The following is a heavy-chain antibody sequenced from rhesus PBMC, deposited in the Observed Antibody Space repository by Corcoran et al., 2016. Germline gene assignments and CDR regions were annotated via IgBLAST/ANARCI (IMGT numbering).Heavy chain of an antibody. V-gene: IGHV4S10*01. D-gene: IGHD2-39*01. J-gene: IGHJ4*01. CDR1: GRSLSHSYR. CDR3: ARGSRYFDY. Sequence: QVPLQASGPGVVKPSVTPSLTCSVSGRSLSHSYRRSWVRHRPGTGLAWIGYTYGSSASTNYNPSIKSRVTTSKDTSKNQFSLKLSSVTAADTAVYYCARGSRYFDYWGEGVLVTVSS. CDR2: TYGSSAST.